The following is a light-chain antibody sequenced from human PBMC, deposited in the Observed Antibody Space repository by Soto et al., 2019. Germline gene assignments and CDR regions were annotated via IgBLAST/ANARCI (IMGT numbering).Light chain of an antibody. CDR1: QSVLHSSNNKNY. V-gene: IGKV4-1*01. CDR2: WAS. CDR3: QQYYTIPPT. J-gene: IGKJ1*01. Sequence: DIVMTQSPDSLAVSLGERATINCKSSQSVLHSSNNKNYLAWYQQKPGQPPKLLISWASTRESGVPDRFSASGSGTDFTLTISSLQAEDVAVYYCQQYYTIPPTFGQGTKAELK.